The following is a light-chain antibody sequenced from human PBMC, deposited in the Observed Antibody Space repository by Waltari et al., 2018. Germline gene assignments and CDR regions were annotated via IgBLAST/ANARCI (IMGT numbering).Light chain of an antibody. V-gene: IGLV2-14*03. CDR3: SSYTSSSTV. Sequence: QSALTQPASVSGSPGQSITISCTGTSSDVSGSTYVSWYQHHPGKAPKLMIYDVSNRPSGVSDRFSGSKSGNTASLIISGLQAEDEADYYCSSYTSSSTVFGTGTKVTVL. J-gene: IGLJ1*01. CDR2: DVS. CDR1: SSDVSGSTY.